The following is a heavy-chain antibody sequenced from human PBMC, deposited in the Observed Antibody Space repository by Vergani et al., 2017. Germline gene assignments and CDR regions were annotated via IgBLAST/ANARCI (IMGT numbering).Heavy chain of an antibody. CDR2: INPSGGST. CDR1: GYTLTELS. D-gene: IGHD6-19*01. CDR3: ARDHDSTAVDVFDP. Sequence: QVPLVQSGAEVKKPGASVKVSCKVSGYTLTELSMHWVRQAPGKGLEWMGIINPSGGSTSYAQKFQGRVTMTRDTSTSTVYMELSSLRSEDTAVYYCARDHDSTAVDVFDPWGQGTLVTVSS. V-gene: IGHV1-46*03. J-gene: IGHJ5*02.